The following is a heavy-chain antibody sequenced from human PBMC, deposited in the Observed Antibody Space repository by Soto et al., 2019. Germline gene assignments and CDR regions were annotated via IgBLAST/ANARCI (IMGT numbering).Heavy chain of an antibody. Sequence: QVQLVQSGAEVKKPGASVKVSCKASGYTFTSYGISWVRQAPGQGLEWMGWISAYNGNTNYAQKLQGRVTMNTDTSTSTADMELRSLRSDDTAVYYCARVTIFGVVIVHDDYWGQGTLVTVSS. V-gene: IGHV1-18*01. CDR1: GYTFTSYG. CDR3: ARVTIFGVVIVHDDY. J-gene: IGHJ4*02. CDR2: ISAYNGNT. D-gene: IGHD3-3*01.